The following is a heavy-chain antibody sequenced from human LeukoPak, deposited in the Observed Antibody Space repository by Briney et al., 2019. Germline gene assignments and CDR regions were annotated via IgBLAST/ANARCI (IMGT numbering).Heavy chain of an antibody. V-gene: IGHV4-31*03. J-gene: IGHJ4*02. CDR3: AGGFRDGYINFDY. Sequence: SETLSLTCTVSGGSISSGGYYWSWIRQHPGKGLERIGYIYYSGSTYYNPSLKSRVTISVDTSKNQFSLKLSSVTAADTAVYYCAGGFRDGYINFDYWGQGTLVTVSS. CDR2: IYYSGST. D-gene: IGHD5-24*01. CDR1: GGSISSGGYY.